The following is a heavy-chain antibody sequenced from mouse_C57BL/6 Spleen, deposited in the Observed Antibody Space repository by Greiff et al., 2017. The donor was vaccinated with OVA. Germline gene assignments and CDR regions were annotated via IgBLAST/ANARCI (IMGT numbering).Heavy chain of an antibody. CDR1: GYSFTGYY. CDR2: INPSTGGT. CDR3: ARRDGSSPWYFDV. Sequence: EVQLQQSGPELVKPGASVKISCKASGYSFTGYYMNWVKQSPEKSLEWIGEINPSTGGTTYNQKFKAKATLTVDKSSSTAYMQLKSLTSEDSAVYYCARRDGSSPWYFDVWGTGTTVTVSS. V-gene: IGHV1-42*01. J-gene: IGHJ1*03. D-gene: IGHD1-1*01.